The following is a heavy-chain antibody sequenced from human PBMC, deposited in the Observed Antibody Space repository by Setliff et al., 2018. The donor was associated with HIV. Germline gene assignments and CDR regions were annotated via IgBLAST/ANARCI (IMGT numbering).Heavy chain of an antibody. J-gene: IGHJ5*02. V-gene: IGHV3-30-3*01. CDR1: GGSISRGSYS. CDR2: ISHDGKK. D-gene: IGHD1-26*01. CDR3: ARVATTQMWGWFAP. Sequence: LSLTCTVSGGSISRGSYSWGWIRQAPGKGLQWVAGISHDGKKDYADSVRGRFTISRDNSKNTLFLQMNSLRPEDAALYYCARVATTQMWGWFAPWGQGTLVTVSS.